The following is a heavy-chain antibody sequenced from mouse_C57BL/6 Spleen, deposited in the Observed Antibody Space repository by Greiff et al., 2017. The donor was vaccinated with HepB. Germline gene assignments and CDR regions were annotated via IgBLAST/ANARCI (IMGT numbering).Heavy chain of an antibody. CDR3: ARLEVYGNHRYFDV. D-gene: IGHD2-1*01. CDR2: IYPGGGYT. V-gene: IGHV1-63*01. J-gene: IGHJ1*03. Sequence: VKLMESGAELVRPGTSVKMSCKASGYTFTNYWIGWAKQRPGHGLEWIGDIYPGGGYTNYNEKFKGKATLTADKSSSTAYMQFSSLTSEDSAIYYCARLEVYGNHRYFDVWGTGTTVTVSS. CDR1: GYTFTNYW.